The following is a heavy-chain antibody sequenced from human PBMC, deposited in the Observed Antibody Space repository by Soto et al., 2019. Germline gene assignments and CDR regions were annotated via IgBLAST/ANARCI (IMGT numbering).Heavy chain of an antibody. D-gene: IGHD2-2*01. CDR2: IYHGGST. CDR1: GDSISSGGYS. CDR3: ARLVFYCSRPSCTGYYYYGLDV. J-gene: IGHJ6*02. V-gene: IGHV4-30-2*01. Sequence: SETLSLTCTVSGDSISSGGYSWNWLRQPPGKGLEWIGYIYHGGSTYYNPSLESRVTISVDTSKNQFSLKLSSVTAADTAMYYCARLVFYCSRPSCTGYYYYGLDVWGRGTTVTVSS.